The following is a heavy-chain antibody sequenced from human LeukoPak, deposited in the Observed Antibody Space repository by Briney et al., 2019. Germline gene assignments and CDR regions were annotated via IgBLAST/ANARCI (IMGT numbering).Heavy chain of an antibody. CDR2: ISYDGSNK. V-gene: IGHV3-30*18. D-gene: IGHD5-18*01. J-gene: IGHJ4*02. CDR1: GFTFSSYG. Sequence: PGRSLRLSCAASGFTFSSYGMHWVRQAPGKGLEWVAVISYDGSNKYYADSVKGRFTISRDNSKNTLYLQMNSLRAEDTAVYYCAKDPDSYGLFDYWGQGTLVTVSS. CDR3: AKDPDSYGLFDY.